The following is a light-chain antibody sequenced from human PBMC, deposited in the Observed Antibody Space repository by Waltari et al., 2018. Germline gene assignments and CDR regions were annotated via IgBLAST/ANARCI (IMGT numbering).Light chain of an antibody. CDR2: LNN. CDR3: QSYDSSLSASV. V-gene: IGLV1-40*01. J-gene: IGLJ3*02. CDR1: SPNIGAGYD. Sequence: QSVLTQPPSVSGAPGQRVTIPCTGSSPNIGAGYDVPWYQQLPGTAPKLLIYLNNNRPSGVPDRFSGSKSGTSASLAITGLQAEDEADYYCQSYDSSLSASVFGGGTKLTVL.